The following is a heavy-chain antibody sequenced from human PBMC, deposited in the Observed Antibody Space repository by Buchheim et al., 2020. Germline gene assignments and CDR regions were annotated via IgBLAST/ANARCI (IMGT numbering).Heavy chain of an antibody. CDR3: ARDRGPLYSRDWFDP. J-gene: IGHJ5*02. CDR1: GFTFSSYA. Sequence: QVQLVESGGGVVQPGRSLRLSCVASGFTFSSYAMHWVRQTPDKGLEWVAVESYDGSIKYYADSVKGRFTISRDNSKNTLYLRMDSLRTEDTAMYCCARDRGPLYSRDWFDPWGQGAL. V-gene: IGHV3-30-3*01. CDR2: ESYDGSIK. D-gene: IGHD3-10*01.